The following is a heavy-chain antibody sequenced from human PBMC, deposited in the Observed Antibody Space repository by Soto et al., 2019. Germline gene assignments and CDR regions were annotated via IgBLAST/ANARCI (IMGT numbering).Heavy chain of an antibody. CDR2: ISGSGGST. CDR3: AKGGRGYEIDY. V-gene: IGHV3-23*01. Sequence: EVQLLESGGGLVQPGGSLRLSCAASGVTFSRHAMSWVRQAPGKGLEWVSVISGSGGSTYYADSVKGRFTISRDNSKNTLYLQMNSLRAEDTAVYYCAKGGRGYEIDYWGQGTRVTVSS. D-gene: IGHD1-26*01. CDR1: GVTFSRHA. J-gene: IGHJ4*02.